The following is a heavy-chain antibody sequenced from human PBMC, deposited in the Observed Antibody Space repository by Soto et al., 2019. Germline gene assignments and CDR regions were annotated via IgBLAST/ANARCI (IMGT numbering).Heavy chain of an antibody. CDR1: GFTVSSNY. J-gene: IGHJ5*02. D-gene: IGHD3-22*01. Sequence: VQLVETGGGLIQPGGSLRLSCAASGFTVSSNYMSWVRQPPGRGLEWVSVIFSDGTTYYADSLQGRFTISRDSSKNMLYLQMNSLRPDDTAVYYCTRETVPPAYHYYDPWGQGTLVTVSS. CDR3: TRETVPPAYHYYDP. CDR2: IFSDGTT. V-gene: IGHV3-53*02.